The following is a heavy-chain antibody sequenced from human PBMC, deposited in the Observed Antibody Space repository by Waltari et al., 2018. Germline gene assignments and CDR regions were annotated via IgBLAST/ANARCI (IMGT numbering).Heavy chain of an antibody. Sequence: EVHLVESGGGLVQPGGSLRLSCAASGFTFSNFWMNWVGQAPGKGLELVAKINEDGSLKDYVDSVKGRFTISRDNARNSLYLEITSLRAEDTAVYYCARDVPYLGRGAYDFWGQGTMVTVSS. CDR3: ARDVPYLGRGAYDF. CDR1: GFTFSNFW. V-gene: IGHV3-7*01. J-gene: IGHJ3*01. CDR2: INEDGSLK. D-gene: IGHD2-21*01.